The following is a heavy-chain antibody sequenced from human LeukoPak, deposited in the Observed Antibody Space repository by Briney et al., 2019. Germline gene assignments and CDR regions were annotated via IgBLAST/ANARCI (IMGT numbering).Heavy chain of an antibody. V-gene: IGHV1-69*04. CDR3: AKETPLDRRRSVTSYYYYYYGMDV. J-gene: IGHJ6*02. CDR1: GGTFSSYA. Sequence: ASVKVSCKASGGTFSSYAISWVRQAPGQGLEWMGRIIPILGIANYAQKFQGRVTITADKSTSTAYMELSSLRAEDTAVYYCAKETPLDRRRSVTSYYYYYYGMDVWGQGTTVTVSS. D-gene: IGHD4-11*01. CDR2: IIPILGIA.